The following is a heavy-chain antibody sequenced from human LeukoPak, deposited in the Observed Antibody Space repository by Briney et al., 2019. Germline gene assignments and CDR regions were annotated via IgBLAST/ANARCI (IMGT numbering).Heavy chain of an antibody. V-gene: IGHV4-34*01. J-gene: IGHJ4*02. CDR2: INHSGST. Sequence: PSETLSLTCAVYGGSFSGYYWSWIRQPPGKGPEWIGEINHSGSTNYNPSLKSRVTISLDTSKNQFSLKLSSVTAADTAVYYCARGPHFDSWGQGTLVTVSS. CDR1: GGSFSGYY. CDR3: ARGPHFDS.